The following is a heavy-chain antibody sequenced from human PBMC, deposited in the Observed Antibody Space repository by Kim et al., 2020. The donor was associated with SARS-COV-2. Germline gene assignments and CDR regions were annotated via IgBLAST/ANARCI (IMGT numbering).Heavy chain of an antibody. D-gene: IGHD3-10*01. CDR1: GVSITDYY. V-gene: IGHV4-34*11. J-gene: IGHJ4*02. CDR2: VYSRGRT. Sequence: SETLSLTCAVSGVSITDYYWAWVRQSPGKGLEWIGHVYSRGRTNHNPSLKTRVTISTDTSKNQFSLILTSVTAADTAVYFCAREVRGTGNSIFLDYCGQG. CDR3: AREVRGTGNSIFLDY.